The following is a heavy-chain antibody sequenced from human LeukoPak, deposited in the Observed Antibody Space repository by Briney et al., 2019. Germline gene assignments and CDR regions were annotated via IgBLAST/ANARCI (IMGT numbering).Heavy chain of an antibody. Sequence: PGGSLRLSCATSGFTFDDYYMTWIRQPAGKGLEWIGRIYTSGSTNYNPSLKSRVTISVDTSKNPFSLNLTSVTAADTAVYYCARDLGYSSSWYVGAGYYYYMDVWGKGTTVTISS. V-gene: IGHV4-4*07. CDR3: ARDLGYSSSWYVGAGYYYYMDV. D-gene: IGHD6-13*01. CDR2: IYTSGST. J-gene: IGHJ6*03. CDR1: GFTFDDYY.